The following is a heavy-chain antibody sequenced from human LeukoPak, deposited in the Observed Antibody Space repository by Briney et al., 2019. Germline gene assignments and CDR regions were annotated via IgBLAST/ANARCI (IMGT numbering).Heavy chain of an antibody. D-gene: IGHD6-13*01. V-gene: IGHV3-48*01. J-gene: IGHJ4*02. CDR2: IISSSSTI. CDR1: GFTFSSYS. CDR3: ATPAAAGIDY. Sequence: GGSLRLSCAASGFTFSSYSMNWVRQAPGKGLEWVSYIISSSSTIYYADSVKGRFTISRDDAKNSLYLQMNSLRAEDTAVYYCATPAAAGIDYWGQGTLVTVSS.